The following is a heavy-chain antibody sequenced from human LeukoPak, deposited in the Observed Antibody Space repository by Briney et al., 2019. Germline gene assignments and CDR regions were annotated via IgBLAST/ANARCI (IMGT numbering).Heavy chain of an antibody. CDR2: GAYSGTT. Sequence: SETLPLTCSVSRDSIRSYYWSWVRQPPGKGLEWIGYGAYSGTTKYSPSLKSRVDISVDTSKNEVSLNLRSVTATDTAVYYYARVGYSSGWELVWYWGQGTLVTVSS. J-gene: IGHJ4*02. D-gene: IGHD6-19*01. CDR1: RDSIRSYY. CDR3: ARVGYSSGWELVWY. V-gene: IGHV4-59*01.